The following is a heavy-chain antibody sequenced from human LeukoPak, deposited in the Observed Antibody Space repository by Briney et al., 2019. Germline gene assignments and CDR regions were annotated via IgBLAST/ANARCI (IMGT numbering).Heavy chain of an antibody. CDR1: GFTFSSYE. D-gene: IGHD2-2*01. CDR3: AKGSYYCSNNCPQYYYYMDV. V-gene: IGHV3-48*03. J-gene: IGHJ6*03. Sequence: GGSLRLSCAASGFTFSSYEMNWVRQAPGKGLDWVSYISSSGSTIYYADSVKGRFTTSRDNSENTLYLQMNSLRPEDTAVYYCAKGSYYCSNNCPQYYYYMDVWGKGTTVIVSS. CDR2: ISSSGSTI.